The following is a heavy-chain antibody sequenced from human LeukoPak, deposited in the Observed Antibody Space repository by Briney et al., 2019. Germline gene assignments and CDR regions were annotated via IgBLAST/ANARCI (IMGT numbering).Heavy chain of an antibody. CDR2: ISWNSGSI. D-gene: IGHD2-15*01. CDR3: AKDEGYYYYYYYMDV. V-gene: IGHV3-9*01. Sequence: PGRSLRLSCAASGFTFDDHAMHWVRQAPGKGLEWVSGISWNSGSIGYADSVKGRFTISRGNAKNSLYLQMNSLRAEDTALYYCAKDEGYYYYYYYMDVWGKGTTVTVSS. CDR1: GFTFDDHA. J-gene: IGHJ6*03.